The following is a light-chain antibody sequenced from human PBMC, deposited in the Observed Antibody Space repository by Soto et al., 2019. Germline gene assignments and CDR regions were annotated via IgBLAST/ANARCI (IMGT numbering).Light chain of an antibody. CDR3: AAWDDSLNGAV. V-gene: IGLV1-44*01. J-gene: IGLJ2*01. Sequence: QSVLTQPPSASGTPGQTIALSCSGGSSNIGSHTVNWYQQLPGTAPRLLIYGNTQRPSGVPDRFSGSKSGTSASLGISGLQSEYEGDCYCAAWDDSLNGAVFGGGTKVTVL. CDR2: GNT. CDR1: SSNIGSHT.